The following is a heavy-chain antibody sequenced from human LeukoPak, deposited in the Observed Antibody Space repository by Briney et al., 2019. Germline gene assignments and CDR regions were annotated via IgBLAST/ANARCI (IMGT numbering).Heavy chain of an antibody. J-gene: IGHJ4*02. CDR2: IIPIFGTA. V-gene: IGHV1-69*13. CDR3: ARDRGWGKYYYDSSGREDFDY. CDR1: GGTFSSYA. D-gene: IGHD3-22*01. Sequence: VASVKVSCKASGGTFSSYAISWVRQAPGQGLEWMGGIIPIFGTANYAQKFQGRVTITADESTSTAYMELSSLRSEDTAVYYCARDRGWGKYYYDSSGREDFDYWGQGTLVTVSS.